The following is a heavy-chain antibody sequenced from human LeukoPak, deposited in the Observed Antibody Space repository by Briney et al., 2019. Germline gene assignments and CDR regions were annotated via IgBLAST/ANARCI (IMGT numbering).Heavy chain of an antibody. Sequence: SETLSLTCTVSGGSISSSSYYWGWIRQPPGKGLEWIGSIYYSGSTYYNPSLKSRVTISVDTSKNQFSLELSSVTAADTAVYYCASLCYYDSSGYRYSFDYWGQGALVTVSS. J-gene: IGHJ4*02. CDR2: IYYSGST. V-gene: IGHV4-39*01. CDR3: ASLCYYDSSGYRYSFDY. D-gene: IGHD3-22*01. CDR1: GGSISSSSYY.